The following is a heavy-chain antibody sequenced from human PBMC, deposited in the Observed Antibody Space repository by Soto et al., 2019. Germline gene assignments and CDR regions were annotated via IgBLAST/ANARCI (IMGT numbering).Heavy chain of an antibody. CDR2: ISGSGDGT. D-gene: IGHD5-18*01. CDR1: GFTFGVFA. Sequence: GGSLRPSFAASGFTFGVFALSWVRQAPGKGLEWVSAISGSGDGTDYAASVKGRFTISRDNSKNTLYLQMNSLRAEDTAVYYCAGPGYSSQDYWGQGALVTVSS. V-gene: IGHV3-23*01. CDR3: AGPGYSSQDY. J-gene: IGHJ4*02.